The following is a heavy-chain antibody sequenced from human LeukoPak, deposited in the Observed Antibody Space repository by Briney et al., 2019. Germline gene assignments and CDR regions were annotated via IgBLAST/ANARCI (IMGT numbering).Heavy chain of an antibody. J-gene: IGHJ3*02. CDR2: INSRGRTI. D-gene: IGHD5/OR15-5a*01. Sequence: QSGGSLCPFCAASGLTFSRYEMSSVRQAPGKGLGWVSYINSRGRTIYYADSVKGRFTISRDNAKNSLYLQMNRLRAEDTAVYYCARDFYDTVYDAFDIWGQGTMVTVSS. CDR1: GLTFSRYE. CDR3: ARDFYDTVYDAFDI. V-gene: IGHV3-48*03.